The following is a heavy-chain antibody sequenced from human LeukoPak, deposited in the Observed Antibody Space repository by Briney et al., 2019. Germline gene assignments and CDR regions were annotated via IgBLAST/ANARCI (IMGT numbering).Heavy chain of an antibody. D-gene: IGHD2-21*02. CDR2: IYPGDSDT. CDR1: GYSFTSYW. Sequence: GESLKISCKGSGYSFTSYWIAWVRQMPGKGLEWMGIIYPGDSDTRYSPSFQGQVTISVDKSITTAYLQWSSLQASDTAMYFCARVVVVTATHWYFDLWGRGSLVTVFS. CDR3: ARVVVVTATHWYFDL. J-gene: IGHJ2*01. V-gene: IGHV5-51*01.